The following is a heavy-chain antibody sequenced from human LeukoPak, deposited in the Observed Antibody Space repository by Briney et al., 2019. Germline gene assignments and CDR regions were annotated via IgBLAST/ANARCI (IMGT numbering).Heavy chain of an antibody. Sequence: GQSLRLSCAASGFTFSTYAMHWVRQAPGMGHEWVSGVNNNGGRTYYADSVKGRFTISRDNSKNTLYLQMNSLRAEDTALYYCTSRDPCSGGTCYALGYWGQGTLVTVSS. CDR1: GFTFSTYA. D-gene: IGHD2-15*01. V-gene: IGHV3-23*01. CDR3: TSRDPCSGGTCYALGY. J-gene: IGHJ4*02. CDR2: VNNNGGRT.